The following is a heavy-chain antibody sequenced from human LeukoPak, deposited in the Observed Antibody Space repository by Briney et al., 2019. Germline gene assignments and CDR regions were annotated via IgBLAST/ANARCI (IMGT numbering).Heavy chain of an antibody. Sequence: GGSLRLSCVASGFTFRSYGMHWVRQAPDKGLEWVAVAYDDGSNQYYADSVKGRFTISKDNSKNTLYLQMNSLRAEDTAVYYCATGSGYYYDLWGQGTLVTVSS. CDR2: AYDDGSNQ. D-gene: IGHD3-22*01. V-gene: IGHV3-33*01. J-gene: IGHJ4*02. CDR1: GFTFRSYG. CDR3: ATGSGYYYDL.